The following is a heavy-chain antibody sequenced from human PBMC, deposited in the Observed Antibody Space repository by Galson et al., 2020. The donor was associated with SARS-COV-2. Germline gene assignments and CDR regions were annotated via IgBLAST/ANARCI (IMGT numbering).Heavy chain of an antibody. J-gene: IGHJ4*02. Sequence: TGGSLRLSCAASGFTFSNAWMTWVRQAPGKGLEWVGLIKSKTDGGTADYAAPVKGRFTISRDDSKNTLYLQMISLKTEDTAVYYCTTGSSWDYWGQGTLVTVSS. V-gene: IGHV3-15*01. CDR3: TTGSSWDY. CDR2: IKSKTDGGTA. CDR1: GFTFSNAW.